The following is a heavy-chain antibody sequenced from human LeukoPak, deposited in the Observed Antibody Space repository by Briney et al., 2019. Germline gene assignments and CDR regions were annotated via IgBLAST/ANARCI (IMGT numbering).Heavy chain of an antibody. CDR2: IYTSGST. CDR1: GGSISTSNYY. Sequence: PSETLSLTCTVSGGSISTSNYYWSWIRQPAGKGLEWIGRIYTSGSTNYNPSLKSRVTMSVDTSKNQFSLKLSSVTAADTAVYYCARSSAVAGTYGYWGQGTLVTVSS. CDR3: ARSSAVAGTYGY. V-gene: IGHV4-61*02. D-gene: IGHD6-19*01. J-gene: IGHJ4*02.